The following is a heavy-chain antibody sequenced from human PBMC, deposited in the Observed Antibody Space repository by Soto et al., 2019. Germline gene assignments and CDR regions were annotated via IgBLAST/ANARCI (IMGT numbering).Heavy chain of an antibody. J-gene: IGHJ4*02. CDR1: GFNFSSYA. V-gene: IGHV3-23*01. CDR3: AKDRWSSSWFKGGEFDY. Sequence: PGGSLSLSCAASGFNFSSYAISWVRQAPEKGLEWVSAISGSGGSTYYADSVKGRFTISRDNSKNTLYLQMNSLRAEDTAVYYCAKDRWSSSWFKGGEFDYWGQGTLVTVSS. D-gene: IGHD6-13*01. CDR2: ISGSGGST.